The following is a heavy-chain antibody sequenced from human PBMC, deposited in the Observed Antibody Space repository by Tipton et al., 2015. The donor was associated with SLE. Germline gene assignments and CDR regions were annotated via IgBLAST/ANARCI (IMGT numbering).Heavy chain of an antibody. V-gene: IGHV3-30*04. CDR3: ARDLILQQLDY. D-gene: IGHD6-13*01. CDR1: RFTFSSYS. CDR2: ISYDGSNK. Sequence: RSLRLSCSASRFTFSSYSMHWVRQAPGKGLEWVAVISYDGSNKYYADSVKGRFTISRDNSKNTLYLQMNSLRADDTAVYYCARDLILQQLDYGGQGTLVTVSS. J-gene: IGHJ4*01.